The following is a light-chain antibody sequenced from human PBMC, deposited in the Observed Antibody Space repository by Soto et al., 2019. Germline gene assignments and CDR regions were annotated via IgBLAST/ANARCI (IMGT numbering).Light chain of an antibody. CDR3: QQYGSSPWS. V-gene: IGKV3-20*01. J-gene: IGKJ1*01. CDR2: GAS. Sequence: EIVLTQSPGTLSLSPGERATLSCRASQSVSSSYLAWYQKKPGQAPRLLIYGASSRATGIPDRFSGSGSGTEFTLTISRLEPEEFAVYYCQQYGSSPWSFGQGTKVEIK. CDR1: QSVSSSY.